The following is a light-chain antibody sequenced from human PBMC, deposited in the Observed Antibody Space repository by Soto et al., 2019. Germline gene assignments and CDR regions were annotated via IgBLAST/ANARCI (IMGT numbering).Light chain of an antibody. CDR3: QQYNNWPPWT. CDR1: QSVSSN. V-gene: IGKV3-15*01. Sequence: EIVMTQSPATLSVSPGERATLSCRASQSVSSNLAWYQQKPGQAPRLLIYGASTRATAIPGRFSGSGSGTEFTLTISSLQSEDFAVYYCQQYNNWPPWTFGQGTKVDIK. CDR2: GAS. J-gene: IGKJ1*01.